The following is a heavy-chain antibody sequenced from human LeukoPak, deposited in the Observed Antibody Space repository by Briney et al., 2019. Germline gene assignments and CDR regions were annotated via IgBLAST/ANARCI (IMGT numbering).Heavy chain of an antibody. Sequence: GGSLRLSCAASGFTFSSYWMSWVRQAPGKGLEWVANIKQDGSEKYYVDSVKGRFTISRDNAKNSLYLQMNSLRAEDTAVYYCARDQGNFPLNWFDPWGQGTLVTVSS. CDR3: ARDQGNFPLNWFDP. CDR1: GFTFSSYW. J-gene: IGHJ5*02. V-gene: IGHV3-7*01. CDR2: IKQDGSEK.